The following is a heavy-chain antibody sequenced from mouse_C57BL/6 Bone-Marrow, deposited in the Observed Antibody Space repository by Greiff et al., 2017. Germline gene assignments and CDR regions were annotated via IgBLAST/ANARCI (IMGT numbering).Heavy chain of an antibody. CDR1: GYTFTSYW. D-gene: IGHD1-1*01. Sequence: QVQLQQPGAELVKPGASVKLSCKASGYTFTSYWMHWVKQRPGQGLEWIGMIHPNSGSTNYNEKFKSKATLTVDKSSSTAYMQLSSLTSEDSAVYDGARYSSLYDAMDYWGQGTSVTVSS. CDR3: ARYSSLYDAMDY. J-gene: IGHJ4*01. CDR2: IHPNSGST. V-gene: IGHV1-64*01.